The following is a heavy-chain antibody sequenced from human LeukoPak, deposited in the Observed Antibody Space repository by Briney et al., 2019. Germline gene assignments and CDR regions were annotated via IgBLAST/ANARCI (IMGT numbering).Heavy chain of an antibody. J-gene: IGHJ6*03. CDR2: MNPNSGNT. V-gene: IGHV1-8*01. CDR3: ARGLGNDFWSGYYPYYYYYYMDV. D-gene: IGHD3-3*01. CDR1: GYTFTSYD. Sequence: ASVKVSCKASGYTFTSYDINWVRQATGQGLEWMGWMNPNSGNTGYAQRFQGRVTMTRNTSISTAYMELSSLRSEDTAVYYCARGLGNDFWSGYYPYYYYYYMDVWGKGTTVTVSS.